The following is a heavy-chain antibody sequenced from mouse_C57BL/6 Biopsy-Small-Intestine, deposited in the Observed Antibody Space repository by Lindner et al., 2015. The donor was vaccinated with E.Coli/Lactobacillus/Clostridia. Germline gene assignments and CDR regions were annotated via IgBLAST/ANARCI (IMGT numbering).Heavy chain of an antibody. D-gene: IGHD2-5*01. CDR3: ARSLSNYMGYFFDY. CDR1: GYTFTSYG. CDR2: IYPRSGNT. V-gene: IGHV1-81*01. Sequence: VQLQESGAVLARPGTSLNLSCKASGYTFTSYGIAWVKQRTGQGLEWIGEIYPRSGNTYYNENFKGKASLTADESFKTAYMDLRSLTSVDSAVYFCARSLSNYMGYFFDYWGQGTTLTVSS. J-gene: IGHJ2*01.